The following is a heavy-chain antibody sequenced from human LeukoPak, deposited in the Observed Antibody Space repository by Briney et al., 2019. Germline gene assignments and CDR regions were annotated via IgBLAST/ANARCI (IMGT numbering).Heavy chain of an antibody. J-gene: IGHJ5*02. Sequence: GESLKISCKGSGYSFTSYWIGWVCQMPGKGLEWMGIICPGDSDTRYSPSFQGQVTISADKSISTAYLQWSSLKASDTAMYYCARAYSGSYATWPNWFDPWGQGTLVTVSS. CDR1: GYSFTSYW. V-gene: IGHV5-51*01. CDR3: ARAYSGSYATWPNWFDP. CDR2: ICPGDSDT. D-gene: IGHD1-26*01.